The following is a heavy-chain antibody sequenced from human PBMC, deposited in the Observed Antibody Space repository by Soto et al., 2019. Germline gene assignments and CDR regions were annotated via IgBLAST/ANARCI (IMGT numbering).Heavy chain of an antibody. CDR3: ARDSTMGATPNDAFDI. D-gene: IGHD1-26*01. V-gene: IGHV6-1*01. Sequence: SQTLSLTCAISGDSVSSNSAAWNWIRQSPSRGLEWLGRTYYRAKWYNDYAVSVKSRITINPDTSKNQFSLQLNSVTPEDTAVYYCARDSTMGATPNDAFDIWGQGTMVTVSS. CDR1: GDSVSSNSAA. J-gene: IGHJ3*02. CDR2: TYYRAKWYN.